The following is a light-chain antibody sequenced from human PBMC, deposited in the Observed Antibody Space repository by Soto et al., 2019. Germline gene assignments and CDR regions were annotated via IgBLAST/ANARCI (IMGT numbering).Light chain of an antibody. J-gene: IGLJ1*01. CDR3: RSFTGSSYV. CDR1: SSDVGNNNY. CDR2: DVT. Sequence: QSALTQPASVSGSPGQSITISCTGTSSDVGNNNYVSWYQQNPGKAPKVMICDVTNRPSGVSNRLSGSKSGNTASLTISGLKAEDEADYYCRSFTGSSYVFGTGTKLTVL. V-gene: IGLV2-14*01.